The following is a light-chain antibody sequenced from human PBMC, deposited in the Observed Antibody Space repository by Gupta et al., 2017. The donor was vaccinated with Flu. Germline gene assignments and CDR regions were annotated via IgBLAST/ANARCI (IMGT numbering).Light chain of an antibody. CDR2: GAS. Sequence: LTPPLCSLLLSTGERATLSCRASQSVSSSYLAWYQQRPGQAPRLLIYGASSRATGIPDRFSGSGSGTDFTLTISRLEPEDFAVYYCQQYGSSPRTFGQGTKVEIK. CDR1: QSVSSSY. CDR3: QQYGSSPRT. V-gene: IGKV3-20*01. J-gene: IGKJ1*01.